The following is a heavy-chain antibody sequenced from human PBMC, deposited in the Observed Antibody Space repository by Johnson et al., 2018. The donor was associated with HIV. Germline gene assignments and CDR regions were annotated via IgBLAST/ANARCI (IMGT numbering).Heavy chain of an antibody. J-gene: IGHJ3*02. CDR3: ARSGGVAGLDAFDI. V-gene: IGHV3-48*04. Sequence: VQLMESGGGVVQPGRSLRLSCAASGFTFSSYGMHWVRQAPGKGLEWVSYISSSGTGKYYAGSVKGRFTISRDNAKNSLYLQMNSLRAEDTAVYYCARSGGVAGLDAFDIWGQGTMVTVSS. CDR1: GFTFSSYG. D-gene: IGHD3-16*01. CDR2: ISSSGTGK.